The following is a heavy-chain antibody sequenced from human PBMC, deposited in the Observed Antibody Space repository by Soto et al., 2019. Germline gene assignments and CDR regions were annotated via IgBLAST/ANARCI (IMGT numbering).Heavy chain of an antibody. D-gene: IGHD3-9*01. CDR2: IWSHGSHI. J-gene: IGHJ6*02. Sequence: QAQLVESGGGVVQPGRSLRLSCAASGFTFSSYVMHWVRQAPGKGLEWVAIIWSHGSHIFYAESVKGRFTISRANSKNTLYLQMNSLRGEDTAVYYCARVTDILTAYYIGNAGGMDVWGQGTTGTVS. CDR3: ARVTDILTAYYIGNAGGMDV. V-gene: IGHV3-33*01. CDR1: GFTFSSYV.